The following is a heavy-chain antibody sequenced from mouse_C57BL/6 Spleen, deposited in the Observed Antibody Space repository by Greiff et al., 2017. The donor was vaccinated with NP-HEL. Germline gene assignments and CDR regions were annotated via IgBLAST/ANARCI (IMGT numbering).Heavy chain of an antibody. CDR2: IYPGSGST. CDR1: GYTFTSYW. Sequence: QVHVKQPGAELVKPGASVKMSCKASGYTFTSYWITWVKQRPGQGLEWIGDIYPGSGSTNYNEKFKSKATLTVDTSSSTAYMQLSSLTSEDSAVYYCARGLLRYAMDYWGQGTSVTVSS. D-gene: IGHD2-3*01. V-gene: IGHV1-55*01. CDR3: ARGLLRYAMDY. J-gene: IGHJ4*01.